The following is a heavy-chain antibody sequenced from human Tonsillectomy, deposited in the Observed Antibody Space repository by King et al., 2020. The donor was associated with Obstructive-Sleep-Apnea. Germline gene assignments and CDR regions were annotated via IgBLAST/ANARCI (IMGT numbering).Heavy chain of an antibody. CDR1: GGSISSGGYY. Sequence: LQLQESGPGLVKPSQTLSLTCTVSGGSISSGGYYWSWIRQHPGKGLEWIGYFYYSGSTYYNPSLKSRVTISLDTSKNHFSLKLRSVTAADTAVYYCARVWDIVVVPARRSTYFDYWGQGTLVTVSS. CDR2: FYYSGST. V-gene: IGHV4-31*03. D-gene: IGHD2-2*01. J-gene: IGHJ4*02. CDR3: ARVWDIVVVPARRSTYFDY.